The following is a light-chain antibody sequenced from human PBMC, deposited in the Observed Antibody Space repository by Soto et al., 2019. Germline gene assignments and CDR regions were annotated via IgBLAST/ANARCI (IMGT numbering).Light chain of an antibody. Sequence: ENLLTQSPGTLSLSPGESAALSCRASQPVSSNFLAWYQQKPGQAPRLLIYGVSSRASGIPDRFFGSGSGPDFIFPINGLEPEAFAVYYCQQYAYSPITFGLGTRLE. V-gene: IGKV3-20*01. J-gene: IGKJ5*01. CDR3: QQYAYSPIT. CDR2: GVS. CDR1: QPVSSNF.